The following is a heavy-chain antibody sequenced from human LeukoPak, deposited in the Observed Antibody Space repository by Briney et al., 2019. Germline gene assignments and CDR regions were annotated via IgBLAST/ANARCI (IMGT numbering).Heavy chain of an antibody. CDR1: GFSFRSHW. CDR3: ARVSPRTAYYMDV. D-gene: IGHD1-14*01. V-gene: IGHV3-74*01. Sequence: GGSLRLSCAASGFSFRSHWIYWVRQAPGKGLVWISQISPDGSRTTYADSVKGRFSISRDNAKNTLYLQMNSLRAEDTAVYYCARVSPRTAYYMDVWGKGTTVTVSS. J-gene: IGHJ6*03. CDR2: ISPDGSRT.